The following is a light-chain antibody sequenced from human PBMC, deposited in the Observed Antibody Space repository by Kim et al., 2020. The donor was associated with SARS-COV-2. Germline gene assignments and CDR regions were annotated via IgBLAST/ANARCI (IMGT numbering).Light chain of an antibody. V-gene: IGKV1-33*01. CDR3: QQYDNTPCT. J-gene: IGKJ2*02. CDR2: DAS. Sequence: DIQMTQSPSSLSASVGDRVTITCQASQDITICVSWYQQKPGRAPKLLIYDASKLETGVPSRFSGSGSGTDFTLTINSLQPEDFATFYCQQYDNTPCTFGQGTKVDIK. CDR1: QDITIC.